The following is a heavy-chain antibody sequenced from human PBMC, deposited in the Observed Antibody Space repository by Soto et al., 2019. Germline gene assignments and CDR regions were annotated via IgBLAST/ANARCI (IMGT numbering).Heavy chain of an antibody. CDR1: GYTFTGYY. V-gene: IGHV1-2*02. CDR2: INPNSGGT. D-gene: IGHD4-17*01. Sequence: ASVKVSCKASGYTFTGYYMHWVRQAPGQGLEWMGWINPNSGGTNYAQKFQGRVTMTRDTSISTAYMELSRLRSDDTAVYYCARDLNSGDPDYYYYGMDVWGQGTTVTVSS. CDR3: ARDLNSGDPDYYYYGMDV. J-gene: IGHJ6*02.